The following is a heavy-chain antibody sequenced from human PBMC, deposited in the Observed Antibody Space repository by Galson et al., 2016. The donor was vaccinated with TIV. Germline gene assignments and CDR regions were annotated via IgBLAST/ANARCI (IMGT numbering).Heavy chain of an antibody. CDR3: ARDKNDYGVDAFDI. D-gene: IGHD4-17*01. V-gene: IGHV4-31*03. Sequence: TLSLTCTVSGGSINSGGYYWSWLRQHPGKGLEWIGYIYYSGTTHYNPSLKSRVTISVDTSKTQFSLNLSSVTAADTAVYYCARDKNDYGVDAFDIWGQGTMVIVSS. J-gene: IGHJ3*02. CDR1: GGSINSGGYY. CDR2: IYYSGTT.